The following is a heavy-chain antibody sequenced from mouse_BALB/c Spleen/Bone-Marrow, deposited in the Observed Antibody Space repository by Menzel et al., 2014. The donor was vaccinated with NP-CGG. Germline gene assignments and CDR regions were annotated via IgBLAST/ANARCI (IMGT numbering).Heavy chain of an antibody. Sequence: VQLQQSGAELVRPESSVKISCKASGYAFSTYWMIWVKQRPGQGLEWIGQIYPGDGDTNYNGKFKGKATLTADKSSSTAYMQLGNLTSEDSAVYFCARGARSAMDYWGQGTSVTVSS. CDR3: ARGARSAMDY. CDR2: IYPGDGDT. CDR1: GYAFSTYW. V-gene: IGHV1-80*01. J-gene: IGHJ4*01.